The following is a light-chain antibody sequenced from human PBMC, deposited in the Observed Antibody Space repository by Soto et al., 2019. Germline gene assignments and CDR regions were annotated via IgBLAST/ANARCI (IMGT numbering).Light chain of an antibody. Sequence: QSVLTQPPSASGSPGQSVTISCTGTSSDVGGYNYVSWYQQHPGKAPKLVIYEVTKRPSGVPDRFSGSKSGNTASLTVSGLQAEDEADYYCSSFTGASTIFGTGTKVNVL. CDR1: SSDVGGYNY. CDR3: SSFTGASTI. CDR2: EVT. V-gene: IGLV2-8*01. J-gene: IGLJ1*01.